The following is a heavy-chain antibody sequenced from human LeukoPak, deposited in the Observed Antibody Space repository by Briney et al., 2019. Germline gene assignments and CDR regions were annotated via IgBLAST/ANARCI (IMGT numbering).Heavy chain of an antibody. V-gene: IGHV4-30-4*01. CDR3: ARHDPIVGTPDAFDI. CDR1: GGSISSSDYN. Sequence: SETLSLTCTVSGGSISSSDYNWSWIRQPPGKGLEWIGFIYYSGSTYYNPSLKSRVTISLDTSKNQFSLKLSSVTAADTAVYYCARHDPIVGTPDAFDIWGQGTMVTVSS. CDR2: IYYSGST. D-gene: IGHD1-26*01. J-gene: IGHJ3*02.